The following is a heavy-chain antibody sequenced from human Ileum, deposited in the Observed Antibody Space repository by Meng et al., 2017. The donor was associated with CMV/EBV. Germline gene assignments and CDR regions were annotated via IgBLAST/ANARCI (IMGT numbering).Heavy chain of an antibody. Sequence: LTCTVSVDSISSAGYYWTWFRQHPEKGLEWLGYIHYTGSTFYSPSLKSRVTISSDTSKNQFSLKLSSVTAADTAVYYCARGRYGPPRYWGQGTLVTVSS. CDR3: ARGRYGPPRY. CDR1: VDSISSAGYY. V-gene: IGHV4-31*03. J-gene: IGHJ4*02. D-gene: IGHD5-18*01. CDR2: IHYTGST.